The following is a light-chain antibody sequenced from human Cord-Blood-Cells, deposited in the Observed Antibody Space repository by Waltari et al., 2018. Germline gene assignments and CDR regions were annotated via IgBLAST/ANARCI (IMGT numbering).Light chain of an antibody. Sequence: QSALTQPRSVSGSPGQSVTISCTGTSSDVGGYNYVSWYQQHPGKAPKLMTYDVSKRPSGVPDRFSGSKSGNAASLTISGLQAEDEADYYCCSYAGSYTLVFGGGTKLTGL. V-gene: IGLV2-11*01. CDR3: CSYAGSYTLV. CDR1: SSDVGGYNY. J-gene: IGLJ3*02. CDR2: DVS.